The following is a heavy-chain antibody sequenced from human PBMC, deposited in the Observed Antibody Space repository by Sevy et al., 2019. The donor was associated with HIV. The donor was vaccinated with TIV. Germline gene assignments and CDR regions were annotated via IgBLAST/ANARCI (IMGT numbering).Heavy chain of an antibody. J-gene: IGHJ4*02. V-gene: IGHV3-9*01. Sequence: GGSLRLSCGASGFTFDDYAMHWVRQAPGKGLEWVSGIGWNSGSIGYADSVKGRFTIPRDNAKNSLYLQMNSLRAEDTALYFCAKDTGEDITMILNWGQGTLVTVSS. CDR1: GFTFDDYA. D-gene: IGHD3-22*01. CDR3: AKDTGEDITMILN. CDR2: IGWNSGSI.